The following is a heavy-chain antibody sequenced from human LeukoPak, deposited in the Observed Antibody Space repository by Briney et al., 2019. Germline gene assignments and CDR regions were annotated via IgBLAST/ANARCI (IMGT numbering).Heavy chain of an antibody. J-gene: IGHJ4*02. CDR1: GFIFYNYA. D-gene: IGHD6-19*01. CDR3: TREGVSSSGWYAGW. V-gene: IGHV3-23*01. CDR2: ISGPGDKT. Sequence: PGGSLRLSCVASGFIFYNYAINWVRRAPGKGLEWVSTISGPGDKTYLADSVQGRFSISRDNSKNTVYLQMNSLRAEDTAVYYCTREGVSSSGWYAGWWGQGTLVSVSS.